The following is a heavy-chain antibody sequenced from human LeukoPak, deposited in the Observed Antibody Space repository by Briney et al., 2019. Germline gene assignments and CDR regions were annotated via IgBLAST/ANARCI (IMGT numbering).Heavy chain of an antibody. V-gene: IGHV3-48*03. CDR2: ISGSGSTI. CDR3: AKVPGVLDYYYYYYMDV. D-gene: IGHD2-8*01. J-gene: IGHJ6*03. CDR1: GFTFSSYE. Sequence: PGGSLRLSCAASGFTFSSYEMKWVRQAPGKGLEWVSYISGSGSTIYYADSVKGRFTISRDNSKNTLYLQMNGLRAEDTAVYYCAKVPGVLDYYYYYYMDVWGKGTTVTISS.